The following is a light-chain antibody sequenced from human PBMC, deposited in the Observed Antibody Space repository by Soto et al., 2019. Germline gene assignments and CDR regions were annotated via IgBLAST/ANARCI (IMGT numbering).Light chain of an antibody. J-gene: IGKJ4*01. CDR3: QQYHKWPLT. Sequence: EILMAQSPATLSVSPGSRGTLSCRASQNVSSNLAWYQQKPGQAPRLLIYGASARATGIPSRFSGSGSGTEFILTISSLQSEDFAVYYCQQYHKWPLTFGGGTKVDIK. CDR1: QNVSSN. V-gene: IGKV3-15*01. CDR2: GAS.